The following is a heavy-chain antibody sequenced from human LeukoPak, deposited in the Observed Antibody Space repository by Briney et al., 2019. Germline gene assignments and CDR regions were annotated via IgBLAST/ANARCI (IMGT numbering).Heavy chain of an antibody. V-gene: IGHV3-33*01. J-gene: IGHJ4*02. CDR2: IWYDGSNK. Sequence: GSLKISFSGSGFIFRSHGMHWVRQGPGKGLEWVGGIWYDGSNKYYAASVKGRFTISRDNSKNTLYLQMNSLRAEDTAVYYCASGPRGFDYWGQGTLVTVSS. CDR1: GFIFRSHG. CDR3: ASGPRGFDY.